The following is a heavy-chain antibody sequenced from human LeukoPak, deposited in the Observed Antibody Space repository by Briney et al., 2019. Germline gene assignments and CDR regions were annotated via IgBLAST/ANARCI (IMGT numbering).Heavy chain of an antibody. CDR3: ARAELLIAVARYNWFDP. CDR2: ISAYNGNT. V-gene: IGHV1-18*01. D-gene: IGHD6-19*01. J-gene: IGHJ5*02. CDR1: GYTFTSYG. Sequence: ASVKVSCKASGYTFTSYGISWVRQAPGQGLEWMGWISAYNGNTNYAQKLQGRVTMTTDTSTSTAYMELRSLRSDDTAVYYCARAELLIAVARYNWFDPWGQGTLVTVSS.